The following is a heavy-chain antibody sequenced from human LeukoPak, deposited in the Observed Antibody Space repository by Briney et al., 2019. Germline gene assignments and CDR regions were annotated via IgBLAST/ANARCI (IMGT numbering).Heavy chain of an antibody. J-gene: IGHJ4*02. V-gene: IGHV3-23*01. CDR2: ISGSGGST. CDR3: AKEGQQWPRPPNDY. CDR1: GFTFSSYA. D-gene: IGHD6-19*01. Sequence: PGGSLRLSCAASGFTFSSYAMSWVRQAPGKGLKWVSAISGSGGSTYYADSVKGRFTISRDNSKNTLYLQMNSLRAEDTAVYYCAKEGQQWPRPPNDYWGQGTLVTVSS.